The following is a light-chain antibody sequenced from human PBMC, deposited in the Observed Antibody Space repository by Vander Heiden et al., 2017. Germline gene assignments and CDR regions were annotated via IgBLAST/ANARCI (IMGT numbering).Light chain of an antibody. Sequence: QSVLTQPPSASGTPGQRVTISCSGSSSNIGSTTVNWYQQLPGTAPKLLIYSNNQRPSGVPDRFSGSKSGTSASLAISGLQSEDEADYYCAAWDDSLNAPWVFGGGTKLTVL. V-gene: IGLV1-44*01. CDR1: SSNIGSTT. CDR3: AAWDDSLNAPWV. J-gene: IGLJ3*02. CDR2: SNN.